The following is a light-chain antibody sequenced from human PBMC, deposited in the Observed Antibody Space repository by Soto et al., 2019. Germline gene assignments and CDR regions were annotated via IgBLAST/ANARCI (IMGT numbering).Light chain of an antibody. CDR2: KTS. V-gene: IGKV1-5*03. Sequence: DIHMTQSPSTLSASVGDRVTITCRASQSISIWLAWYQQKPGKAPNLLIYKTSSLETGVPSRFSGSGSGTDFTLTISSLQPHDFATYYCQHWNDYSSTFGQGTKVEVK. CDR1: QSISIW. CDR3: QHWNDYSST. J-gene: IGKJ1*01.